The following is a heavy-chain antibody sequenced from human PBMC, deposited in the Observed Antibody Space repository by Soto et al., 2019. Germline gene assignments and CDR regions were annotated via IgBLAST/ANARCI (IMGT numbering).Heavy chain of an antibody. V-gene: IGHV1-69*12. CDR3: AREEGDGYLDY. CDR2: IIPVFGTT. Sequence: QVQLVQSGAEVKKPGSSVKVSCKASRTMFSNSAISWVRQAPGQGLEWMGGIIPVFGTTNYAQKFQGRVTLTADESTNTAYMELSSLTSEDTAVYYCAREEGDGYLDYWGQGALVTVSS. D-gene: IGHD1-26*01. CDR1: RTMFSNSA. J-gene: IGHJ4*02.